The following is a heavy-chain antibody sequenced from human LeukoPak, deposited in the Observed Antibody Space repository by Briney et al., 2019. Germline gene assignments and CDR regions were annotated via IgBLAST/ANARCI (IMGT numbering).Heavy chain of an antibody. V-gene: IGHV4-61*01. Sequence: SETLSLPCTVSGGSVSSWSYYGSWIRQPRGKGLEYIGYIYYSGSTNYNPSLKSRVTISVDTSKNQFSLKLSSVTAADTAMYYCARGRDGSGSSYPLDYWGQGTLVTVSS. CDR3: ARGRDGSGSSYPLDY. CDR1: GGSVSSWSYY. D-gene: IGHD3-10*01. CDR2: IYYSGST. J-gene: IGHJ4*02.